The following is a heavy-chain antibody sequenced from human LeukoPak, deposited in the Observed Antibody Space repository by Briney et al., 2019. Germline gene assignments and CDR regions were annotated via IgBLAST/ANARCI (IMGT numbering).Heavy chain of an antibody. CDR3: ARGYSSSSDDFDY. Sequence: GGSLRLSCAASGFTFSSYAMNWVRQAPGKGLEWVSAISGSGGSTYYADSVKGRFSISRDNSKNTLYLQMNSLRVEDTAVYFCARGYSSSSDDFDYWGQGALVAVSS. J-gene: IGHJ4*02. V-gene: IGHV3-23*01. D-gene: IGHD6-13*01. CDR2: ISGSGGST. CDR1: GFTFSSYA.